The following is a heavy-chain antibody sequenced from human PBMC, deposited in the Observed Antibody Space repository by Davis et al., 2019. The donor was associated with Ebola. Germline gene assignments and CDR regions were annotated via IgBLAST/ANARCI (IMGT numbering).Heavy chain of an antibody. D-gene: IGHD1-26*01. CDR3: VRDSGYYSHDY. CDR2: IWYDGSKR. Sequence: PGGSLRLSCAASGFTFSHYGMHWVRQAPGEGLEWVAVIWYDGSKRYYADSVKGRFTISRDNAKNTLSLQMNSLRVEDTAVYYCVRDSGYYSHDYWGHGTLVTVSS. J-gene: IGHJ4*01. V-gene: IGHV3-33*01. CDR1: GFTFSHYG.